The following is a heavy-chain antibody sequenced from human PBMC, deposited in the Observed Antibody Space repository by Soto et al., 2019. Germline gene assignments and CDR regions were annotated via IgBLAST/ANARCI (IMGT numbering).Heavy chain of an antibody. J-gene: IGHJ4*02. V-gene: IGHV1-2*02. D-gene: IGHD3-22*01. CDR1: GYTSTGYY. CDR3: ARDRGEYYYDSTQYYFDY. Sequence: ASVKVSCKASGYTSTGYYMHWVRQAPGQGLEWMGWINPNSGGTNYAQKFQGRVTMTRDTSISTAYMELSRLRSDDTAVYYCARDRGEYYYDSTQYYFDYWGQGTLVTVSS. CDR2: INPNSGGT.